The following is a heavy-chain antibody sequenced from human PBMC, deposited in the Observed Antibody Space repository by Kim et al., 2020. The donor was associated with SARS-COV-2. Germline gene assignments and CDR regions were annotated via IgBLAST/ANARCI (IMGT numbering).Heavy chain of an antibody. V-gene: IGHV4-34*01. CDR2: INHSGST. CDR1: GGSFSGYY. CDR3: ARGTAGLGDILLVVLSNY. Sequence: SETLSLTCAVYGGSFSGYYWSWIRQPPGTGLEWIGEINHSGSTNYNPSLKSRVTISVDTSKNQFSLTLSSVTAAATAVYFCARGTAGLGDILLVVLSNY. J-gene: IGHJ6*01. D-gene: IGHD2-8*02.